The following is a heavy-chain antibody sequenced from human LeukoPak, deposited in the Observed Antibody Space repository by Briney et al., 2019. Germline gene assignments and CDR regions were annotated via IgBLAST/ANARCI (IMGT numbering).Heavy chain of an antibody. V-gene: IGHV3-9*01. CDR1: GFTFDDYA. D-gene: IGHD3-22*01. Sequence: SGGSLRLSCAASGFTFDDYAMPWVRQAPGKGLEWVSGISWNSGSIGYADSVKGRFTISRDNAKNSLYLQMNSLRAEDTALYYCAKDTYYYDSSGPFDYWGQGTLVTVSS. CDR2: ISWNSGSI. J-gene: IGHJ4*02. CDR3: AKDTYYYDSSGPFDY.